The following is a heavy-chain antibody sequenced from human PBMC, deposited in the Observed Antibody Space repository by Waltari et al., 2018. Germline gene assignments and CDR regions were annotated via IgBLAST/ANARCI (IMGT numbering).Heavy chain of an antibody. D-gene: IGHD3-3*01. J-gene: IGHJ4*02. CDR3: AKDYYDFWSGYQDY. CDR2: ISWNSGSI. CDR1: GFTFDAYA. Sequence: EVQLVESGGGLVQPGRSLRLSCAASGFTFDAYAMHWVRQAPGKGLEWVSGISWNSGSIGYADSVKGRFTISRDNAKNSLYLQMNSLRAEDTALYYCAKDYYDFWSGYQDYWGQGTLVTVSS. V-gene: IGHV3-9*01.